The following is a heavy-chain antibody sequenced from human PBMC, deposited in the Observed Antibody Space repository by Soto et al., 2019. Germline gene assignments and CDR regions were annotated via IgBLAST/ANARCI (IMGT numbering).Heavy chain of an antibody. CDR3: ARVRRVEATFYYYYAMDV. D-gene: IGHD2-15*01. CDR1: GGSFSGYY. CDR2: INHRGST. J-gene: IGHJ6*02. V-gene: IGHV4-34*01. Sequence: SETLSLTCAVYGGSFSGYYWSWIRQPPGKGLEWVGEINHRGSTNYNPSLKSRVTISLDTSKNQFSLQLSSVTAADTAVYYCARVRRVEATFYYYYAMDVWGQGTTVTVSS.